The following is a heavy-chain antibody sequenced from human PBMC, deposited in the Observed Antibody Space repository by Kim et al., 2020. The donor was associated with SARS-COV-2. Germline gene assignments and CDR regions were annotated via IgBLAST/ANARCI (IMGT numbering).Heavy chain of an antibody. Sequence: GRSLRLSCAASGFTFSSYGMHWVRQAPGKGLEWVAVIWYDGSNKYYADSVKGRFTISRDNSKNTLYLQMNSLRAEDTAVYYCARDAAMYYYGSGRPTQNFDYWGQGTLVTVSS. CDR3: ARDAAMYYYGSGRPTQNFDY. CDR1: GFTFSSYG. V-gene: IGHV3-33*01. D-gene: IGHD3-10*01. CDR2: IWYDGSNK. J-gene: IGHJ4*02.